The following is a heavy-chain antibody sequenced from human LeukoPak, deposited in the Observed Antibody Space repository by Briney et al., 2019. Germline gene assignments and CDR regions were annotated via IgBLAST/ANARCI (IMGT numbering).Heavy chain of an antibody. V-gene: IGHV3-49*04. J-gene: IGHJ6*03. CDR1: RFTFGDYA. CDR3: SRLTVRSGTYRMDV. CDR2: IRSKTYGGTT. D-gene: IGHD3-10*01. Sequence: GGSLRLSCTGSRFTFGDYAMSWVRQAPGKGLEWVGFIRSKTYGGTTEYAASVKGRFTISRDDSKSIAYLQMNSLKTEETAVYYCSRLTVRSGTYRMDVWGKGTTVTISS.